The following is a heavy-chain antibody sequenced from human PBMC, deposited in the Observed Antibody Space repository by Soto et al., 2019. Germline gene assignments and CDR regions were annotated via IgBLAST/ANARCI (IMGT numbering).Heavy chain of an antibody. CDR2: ISWNSGSI. CDR3: AKAMVRGVMNYYYMDV. V-gene: IGHV3-9*01. D-gene: IGHD3-10*01. J-gene: IGHJ6*03. CDR1: GFTFVDFA. Sequence: GRSQRLSCGAAGFTFVDFARHWIRQAPGKGLEWVSGISWNSGSIGYADSVKGRFTISRDNAKNSLYLQMNSLRAEDTALYYCAKAMVRGVMNYYYMDVWGKGTTVTVSS.